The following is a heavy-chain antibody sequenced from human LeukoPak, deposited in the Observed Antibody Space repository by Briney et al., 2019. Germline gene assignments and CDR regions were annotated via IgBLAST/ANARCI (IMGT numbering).Heavy chain of an antibody. CDR1: GFTFSGYS. J-gene: IGHJ4*02. D-gene: IGHD3-3*01. CDR2: ISSSSSYI. V-gene: IGHV3-21*01. CDR3: ATYYDFWSGFDY. Sequence: PGGSLRLSCAASGFTFSGYSMNWVRQAPGKGLEWVSSISSSSSYIYYADSVKGRFTISRDNAKNSLYLQMNSLRAEDTAVYYCATYYDFWSGFDYWGQGTLVTVSS.